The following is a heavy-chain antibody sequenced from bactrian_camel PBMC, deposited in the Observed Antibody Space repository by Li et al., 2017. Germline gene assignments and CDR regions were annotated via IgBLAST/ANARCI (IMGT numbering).Heavy chain of an antibody. J-gene: IGHJ4*01. Sequence: VQLVESGGGAVQAGGSLRLSCAASEYSYYCMGWFRQAPGKEREGVAAIDTEGITSYAESVKGRFTISQENAKRIVYLQMNDLKPEDTAMYYCAAERARSGRFCTSLTMASPTYWGRGPRSPSP. CDR1: EYSYYC. V-gene: IGHV3S53*01. D-gene: IGHD6*01. CDR2: IDTEGIT.